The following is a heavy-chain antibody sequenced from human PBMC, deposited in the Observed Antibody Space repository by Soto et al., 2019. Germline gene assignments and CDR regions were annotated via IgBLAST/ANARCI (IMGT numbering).Heavy chain of an antibody. CDR3: ARTSGTIFGVVIKDGWFDP. CDR1: GGSISSYY. V-gene: IGHV4-59*01. D-gene: IGHD3-3*01. J-gene: IGHJ5*02. Sequence: QVQLQESGPGLVKPSETLSLTCTVSGGSISSYYWSWIRQPPGKGLEWIGYIYYSGSTNYNPSLKSRVTISVDTSKNQFSLKLSSVTAADTAVYYCARTSGTIFGVVIKDGWFDPWGQGTLVTVSS. CDR2: IYYSGST.